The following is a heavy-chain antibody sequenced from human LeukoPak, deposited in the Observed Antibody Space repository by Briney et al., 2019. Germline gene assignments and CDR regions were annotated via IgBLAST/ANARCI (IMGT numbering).Heavy chain of an antibody. Sequence: GGSLRLSCAASGFLFSAYGMHWVRQAPGKGLEWVAVVSYDGSNKYYAVSVKGRFTISRDNSKNTLYLQMNSLRAEDTAVYYCAREKDPYYRYFDYWGQGTLVTVSS. J-gene: IGHJ4*02. D-gene: IGHD3-10*01. V-gene: IGHV3-30*03. CDR1: GFLFSAYG. CDR3: AREKDPYYRYFDY. CDR2: VSYDGSNK.